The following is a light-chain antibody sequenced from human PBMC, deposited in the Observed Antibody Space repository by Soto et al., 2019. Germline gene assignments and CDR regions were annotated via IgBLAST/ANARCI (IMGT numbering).Light chain of an antibody. CDR3: QQYETCSGT. Sequence: IQMTHSPSSLSASVGDRVTITCXASQDISKYLNWFQQKPGRAPKLLIYDASALPRGVPSRFSGSGSGTKFTLTIASLQPDDFATYYCQQYETCSGTFGPGTKVDIK. CDR1: QDISKY. V-gene: IGKV1-16*01. J-gene: IGKJ1*01. CDR2: DAS.